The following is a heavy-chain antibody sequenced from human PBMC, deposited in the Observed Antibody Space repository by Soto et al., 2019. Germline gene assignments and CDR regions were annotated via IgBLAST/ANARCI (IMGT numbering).Heavy chain of an antibody. D-gene: IGHD3-22*01. CDR2: ISGSGGST. V-gene: IGHV3-23*01. J-gene: IGHJ4*02. CDR1: GFTFSSYA. CDR3: AKGAYYYDSSRYYGY. Sequence: GGSLRLSCAASGFTFSSYAMRWVRQAPVKGLEWVSAISGSGGSTYYADSVKGRFTISRDNSKNTLYLQMNSLRAEDTAVYYCAKGAYYYDSSRYYGYWGQGTLVTVSS.